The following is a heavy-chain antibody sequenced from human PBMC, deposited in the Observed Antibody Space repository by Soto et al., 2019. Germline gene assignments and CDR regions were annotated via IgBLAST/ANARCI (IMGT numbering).Heavy chain of an antibody. CDR2: ISGSGGST. J-gene: IGHJ4*02. Sequence: PGGSLRLSCAASGFTFSSYAMSWVRQAPGKGLEWVSAISGSGGSTYYADSVKGRFTISRDNSKNTLYLQMNSLRAEDTAVYYCAKAECGGDCYHLDYWGQGTLVTVSS. CDR3: AKAECGGDCYHLDY. V-gene: IGHV3-23*01. D-gene: IGHD2-21*02. CDR1: GFTFSSYA.